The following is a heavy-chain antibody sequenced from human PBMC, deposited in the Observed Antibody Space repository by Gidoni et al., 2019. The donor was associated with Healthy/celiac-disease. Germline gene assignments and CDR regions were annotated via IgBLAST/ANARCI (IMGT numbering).Heavy chain of an antibody. CDR1: GYSFTTYW. V-gene: IGHV5-10-1*03. J-gene: IGHJ4*02. Sequence: EVQPLQSGAEVKEPGESLRISCKGSGYSFTTYWISWVRQMPGKGLEWMGRIDPSDSYTNDSPAFQGHVTISADKSISTAYLQWSSLKASDTAMYYCATNYYDFWSGYEVYMPPHIWGQGTLVTVSS. CDR3: ATNYYDFWSGYEVYMPPHI. D-gene: IGHD3-3*01. CDR2: IDPSDSYT.